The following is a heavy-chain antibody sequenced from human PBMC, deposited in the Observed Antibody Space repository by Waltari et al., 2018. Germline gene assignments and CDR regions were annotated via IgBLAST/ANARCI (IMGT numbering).Heavy chain of an antibody. CDR3: TREGPRGFTISEYDMDI. CDR1: GGSFSGYS. V-gene: IGHV4-34*01. Sequence: QVQLRQWGAGLLKPSETLSLPCAVFGGSFSGYSWTRIRQSPERGLEWLGEIDHDLKTHYNPSLEGRALIYVDTSKNQVYRKRTCVTAADTAVDVCTREGPRGFTISEYDMDIWASETTV. J-gene: IGHJ6*03. D-gene: IGHD2-2*01. CDR2: IDHDLKT.